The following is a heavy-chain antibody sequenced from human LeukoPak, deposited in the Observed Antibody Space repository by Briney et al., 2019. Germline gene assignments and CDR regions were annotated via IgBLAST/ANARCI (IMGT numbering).Heavy chain of an antibody. J-gene: IGHJ4*02. CDR1: GGTFSSYA. D-gene: IGHD3-22*01. CDR2: IIPIFGTA. CDR3: ARGNAYYYDSSGYYYWAN. V-gene: IGHV1-69*13. Sequence: SAKVSCKASGGTFSSYAISWVRQAPGQGLEWMGGIIPIFGTANYAQKFQGRVTITADESTSTAYMELSSLRSEDTAVYYCARGNAYYYDSSGYYYWANWGQGTLVTVSS.